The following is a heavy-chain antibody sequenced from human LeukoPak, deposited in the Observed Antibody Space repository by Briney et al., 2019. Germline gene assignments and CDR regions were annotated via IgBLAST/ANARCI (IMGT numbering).Heavy chain of an antibody. Sequence: GGSLRLSCAASGFTFSSYSMNWVRQAPGKGLEWVSSISRSSSYIYYADSVKGRFTISRDNAKNSLYLQMNSLRAEDTAVYYCARDLYSSSWYDYWGQGTLVTVSS. CDR1: GFTFSSYS. CDR2: ISRSSSYI. J-gene: IGHJ4*02. D-gene: IGHD6-13*01. V-gene: IGHV3-21*01. CDR3: ARDLYSSSWYDY.